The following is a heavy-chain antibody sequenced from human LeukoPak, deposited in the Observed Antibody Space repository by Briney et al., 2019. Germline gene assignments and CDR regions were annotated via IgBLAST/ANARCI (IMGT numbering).Heavy chain of an antibody. D-gene: IGHD4-17*01. CDR2: ISYDGSNK. CDR1: GFTFSSYA. CDR3: ARETGSAVGSTDFDY. Sequence: GGSLRLSCAASGFTFSSYAIHWVRQAPGKGLEWVAVISYDGSNKYYADSVKGRFTISRDNSKNTLYLQMNSLRAEDTAVYYCARETGSAVGSTDFDYWGQGTLVTVS. J-gene: IGHJ4*02. V-gene: IGHV3-30-3*01.